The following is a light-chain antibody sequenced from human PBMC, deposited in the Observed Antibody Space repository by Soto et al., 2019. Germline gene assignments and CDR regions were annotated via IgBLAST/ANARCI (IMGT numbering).Light chain of an antibody. Sequence: DIQMTQSPSTLSASVGDTVTITCRASQSISNCLAWYQQKPGQATKLLIHKASTLESGVPSRFSGSGSGTEFTLTIGSLQPDDFATFYCQQYDRFPYTFGQGTKLEIK. J-gene: IGKJ2*01. CDR2: KAS. V-gene: IGKV1-5*03. CDR1: QSISNC. CDR3: QQYDRFPYT.